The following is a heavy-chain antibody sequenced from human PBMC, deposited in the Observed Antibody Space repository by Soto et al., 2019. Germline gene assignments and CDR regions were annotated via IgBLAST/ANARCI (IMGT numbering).Heavy chain of an antibody. Sequence: EVQVLESGGDLVQPGGSLRLSCVASGFTFSNYAMSWVRQAPGKGLEWVSTISGTGTSTYYADFVKGRLTISRDNSKNSLYVQLTRLRAEDTAVYSCANPDRVASLASRGKGTLVTVSS. J-gene: IGHJ4*02. V-gene: IGHV3-23*01. CDR3: ANPDRVASLAS. CDR1: GFTFSNYA. CDR2: ISGTGTST.